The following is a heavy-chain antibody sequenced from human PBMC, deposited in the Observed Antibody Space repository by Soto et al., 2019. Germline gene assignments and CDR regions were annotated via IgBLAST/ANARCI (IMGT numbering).Heavy chain of an antibody. Sequence: SQTLSLTCAISGDSVSSNSAAWNWIRQSPSRGLEWLGRTYYRSKWYNDYAVSVKSRITINPDASKNQFSLQLNSVTPEDTAVYYCARDLVLGWQRLAPEYYYGMDVWGQGTTVTVSS. D-gene: IGHD6-25*01. CDR1: GDSVSSNSAA. J-gene: IGHJ6*02. CDR3: ARDLVLGWQRLAPEYYYGMDV. V-gene: IGHV6-1*01. CDR2: TYYRSKWYN.